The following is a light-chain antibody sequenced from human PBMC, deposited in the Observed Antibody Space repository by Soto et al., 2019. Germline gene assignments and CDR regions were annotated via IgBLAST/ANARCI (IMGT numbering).Light chain of an antibody. CDR1: QSVSSSF. J-gene: IGKJ2*01. V-gene: IGKV3-20*01. CDR3: QQYGSAPLT. Sequence: EIVLTQSPGTLSLSPGERATLSCRASQSVSSSFLAWYQQKPGQAPRLLIYGASSRATGIPDRFSGSGSGTDFTLTISRLEPEDFAVYYCQQYGSAPLTFRQGTKLGIK. CDR2: GAS.